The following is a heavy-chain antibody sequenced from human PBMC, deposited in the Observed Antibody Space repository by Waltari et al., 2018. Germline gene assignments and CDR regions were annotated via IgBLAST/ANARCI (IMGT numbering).Heavy chain of an antibody. CDR3: ARGGYSKKFLDY. J-gene: IGHJ4*02. CDR1: GFTFSYA. V-gene: IGHV3-30-3*01. Sequence: QVQLVESGGGVVQPGRSLRLSCATSGFTFSYAMHWVRQAPGKGLDWVAVISYDGSKKYYADSVKGRFTISRDTSKNTLYMQMNSLRAEDTAVYYCARGGYSKKFLDYWGQGTLVIVSS. CDR2: ISYDGSKK. D-gene: IGHD4-4*01.